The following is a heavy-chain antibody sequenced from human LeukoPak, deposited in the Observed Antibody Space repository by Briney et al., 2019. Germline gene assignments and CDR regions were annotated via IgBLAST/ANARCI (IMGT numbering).Heavy chain of an antibody. CDR1: GGSFSGYY. CDR2: INHSGST. Sequence: PSETLSLTCAVYGGSFSGYYWSWIRQPPGKGLEWIGEINHSGSTNYNPSLKSRVTISVDTSKNQLSLKLSSVTAADTAVYYCARVHYDFWSGYYLDYWGQGTLVTVSS. V-gene: IGHV4-34*01. J-gene: IGHJ4*02. CDR3: ARVHYDFWSGYYLDY. D-gene: IGHD3-3*01.